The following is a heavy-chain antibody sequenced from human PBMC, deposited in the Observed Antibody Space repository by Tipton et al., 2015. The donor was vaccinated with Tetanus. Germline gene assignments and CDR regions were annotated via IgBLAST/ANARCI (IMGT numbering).Heavy chain of an antibody. CDR2: IYHSGST. J-gene: IGHJ2*01. D-gene: IGHD3-10*01. CDR3: ARDSGLWSFFDL. CDR1: GGSISSGGYS. Sequence: TLSLTCAVSGGSISSGGYSWSWIRQPPGKGLEWIGYIYHSGSTYYNPSLKSRVTISVDRSKNQFSLKLSSVTAADTAVYYCARDSGLWSFFDLWGRGTLATVSS. V-gene: IGHV4-30-2*01.